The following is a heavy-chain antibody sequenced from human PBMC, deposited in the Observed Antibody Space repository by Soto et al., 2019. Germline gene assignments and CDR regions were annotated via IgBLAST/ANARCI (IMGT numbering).Heavy chain of an antibody. CDR1: GFTFSSHT. Sequence: EVQLVESGGGLVKPGGSLRLSCAASGFTFSSHTMNWVRQAPGKGLEWVSSITSSSRDVFYADSVKGRFTISRDNAKNSLYLQMNSLRAEDTAVYYCEKEVEGFDYWGQGTLVTVSS. CDR3: EKEVEGFDY. V-gene: IGHV3-21*01. CDR2: ITSSSRDV. D-gene: IGHD1-1*01. J-gene: IGHJ4*02.